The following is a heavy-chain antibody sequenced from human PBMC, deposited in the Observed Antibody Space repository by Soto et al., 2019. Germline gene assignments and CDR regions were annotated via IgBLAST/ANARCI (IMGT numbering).Heavy chain of an antibody. CDR1: GYTFTDYY. CDR3: ARGSLVGGGNKLHYDF. CDR2: INPNSGGT. D-gene: IGHD2-15*01. Sequence: ASVKVSCKSSGYTFTDYYLHWVRQAPGQGLERMGWINPNSGGTTYEQTFQGRVTMTRDTSISTAYMELSNLVSGDTAVYYCARGSLVGGGNKLHYDFWGQGTQVTVSS. J-gene: IGHJ4*02. V-gene: IGHV1-2*02.